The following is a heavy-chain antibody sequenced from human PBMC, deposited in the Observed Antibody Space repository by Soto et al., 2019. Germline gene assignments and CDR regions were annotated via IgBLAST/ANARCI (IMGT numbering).Heavy chain of an antibody. D-gene: IGHD2-21*01. V-gene: IGHV3-11*05. J-gene: IGHJ5*02. CDR2: ISSSSSYT. CDR1: GFTFRDYY. Sequence: PGGSLRLSCAASGFTFRDYYMCWIRQAPGKGLEWVSYISSSSSYTNYADSVKGRFTISRDNAKNSLYLQMNSLRAEDTAVYYCARVPGEFLPNWLDPWGQGTLVTVSS. CDR3: ARVPGEFLPNWLDP.